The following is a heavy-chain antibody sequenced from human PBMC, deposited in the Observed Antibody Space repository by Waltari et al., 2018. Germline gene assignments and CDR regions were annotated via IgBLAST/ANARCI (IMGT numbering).Heavy chain of an antibody. D-gene: IGHD2-2*01. Sequence: QVQLQESGPGLVKPSETLSLTCTVSGGSISSYYWSWIRQPAGKGREWIGRIYTSGSTNYNPSLKSRVTMSVDTSKNQFSLKLSSVTAADTAVYYCARSPRLLSTRVPSAMGYFDYWGQGTLVTVSS. J-gene: IGHJ4*02. CDR3: ARSPRLLSTRVPSAMGYFDY. CDR1: GGSISSYY. CDR2: IYTSGST. V-gene: IGHV4-4*07.